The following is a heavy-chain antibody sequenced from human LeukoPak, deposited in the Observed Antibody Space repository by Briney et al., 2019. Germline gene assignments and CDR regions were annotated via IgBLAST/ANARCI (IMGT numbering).Heavy chain of an antibody. CDR1: GFTFTDYA. J-gene: IGHJ4*02. Sequence: GGPLRLSCAASGFTFTDYAMSWVRQTPGKGLEWVATFSGGIDTTYYASSVRGRFTISRDNSKNTLDLQMNSPRSEDTAVYYCAKATLRTCSGATCYYFDNWGQGALVTVSS. CDR2: FSGGIDTT. V-gene: IGHV3-23*01. D-gene: IGHD2-15*01. CDR3: AKATLRTCSGATCYYFDN.